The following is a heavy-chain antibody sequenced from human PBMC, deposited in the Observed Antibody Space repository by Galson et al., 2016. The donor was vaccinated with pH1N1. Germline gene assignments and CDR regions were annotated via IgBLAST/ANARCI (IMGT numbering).Heavy chain of an antibody. J-gene: IGHJ3*02. Sequence: SLRLSCAASGFTFNEYGMTWVRQAPGKGLEWVSGILWNGATREYADSVKGRFTISRDNAKKSLYLQMTSLRAEDTALYYCVRKAYGDALHMWGQGTMVTVSS. V-gene: IGHV3-20*04. CDR2: ILWNGATR. CDR3: VRKAYGDALHM. D-gene: IGHD2-21*01. CDR1: GFTFNEYG.